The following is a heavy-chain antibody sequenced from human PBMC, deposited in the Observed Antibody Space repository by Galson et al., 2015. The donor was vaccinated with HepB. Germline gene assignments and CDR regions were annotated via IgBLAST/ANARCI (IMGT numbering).Heavy chain of an antibody. V-gene: IGHV3-33*01. Sequence: SLRLSCAASGFTFSNYGMHWVRQAPGKGLEWVAMIWNDGSNKYYADSMKGRFTISRDNFKNTLYLQMNRLRAEDTAVYYCARLRGRTTSVYSYFAMDVWGQGTTVTVS. CDR2: IWNDGSNK. D-gene: IGHD1-14*01. CDR1: GFTFSNYG. J-gene: IGHJ6*02. CDR3: ARLRGRTTSVYSYFAMDV.